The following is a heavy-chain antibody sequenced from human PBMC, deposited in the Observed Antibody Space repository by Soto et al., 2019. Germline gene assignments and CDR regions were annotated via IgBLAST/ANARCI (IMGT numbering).Heavy chain of an antibody. V-gene: IGHV4-34*01. CDR3: ARGPRRGSGSYSSYFDY. CDR2: INHSGST. D-gene: IGHD3-10*01. CDR1: GGSFSGYY. J-gene: IGHJ4*02. Sequence: KSSETLSLTCAVYGGSFSGYYWSWIRQPPGKGLEWIGEINHSGSTNYNPSLKSRVTISVDTSKNQFSLKLSSVTAADTAVYYCARGPRRGSGSYSSYFDYWGQGTLVTGSS.